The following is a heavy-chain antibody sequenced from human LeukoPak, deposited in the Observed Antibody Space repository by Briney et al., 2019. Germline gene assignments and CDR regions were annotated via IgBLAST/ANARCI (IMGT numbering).Heavy chain of an antibody. Sequence: ASVKVSCKGSGYTLSNHAFSWVRQAPGQGLEWMGWISADNGNTNHAQKFQGRVSLTTDTSTSTAYMELRSLRSDDTAVYYCARGRGQPLLQYWGQGTLVTVSS. CDR1: GYTLSNHA. CDR2: ISADNGNT. J-gene: IGHJ4*02. CDR3: ARGRGQPLLQY. V-gene: IGHV1-18*04. D-gene: IGHD2-15*01.